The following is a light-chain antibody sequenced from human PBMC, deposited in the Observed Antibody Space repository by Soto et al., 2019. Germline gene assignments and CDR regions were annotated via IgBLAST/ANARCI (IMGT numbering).Light chain of an antibody. Sequence: QSALTQPASVSGSPGQSITISCTGTSSDVGSYNLVSWYQHHPANAPKLMIYEGSKRPSGVSNRFSGSKSGNTASLTISGLQAGDGGDYYCCSYADSSTGVFGGGTALTLL. J-gene: IGLJ3*02. V-gene: IGLV2-23*01. CDR2: EGS. CDR3: CSYADSSTGV. CDR1: SSDVGSYNL.